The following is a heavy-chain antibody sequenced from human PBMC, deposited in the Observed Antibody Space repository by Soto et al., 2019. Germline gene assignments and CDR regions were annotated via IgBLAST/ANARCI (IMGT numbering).Heavy chain of an antibody. D-gene: IGHD3-22*01. CDR2: ISHSGTT. Sequence: QLQLQESGSGLVKPSQTLSLTCAVSGGSISSGDSSWSWIRQPPGKGLEWIGYISHSGTTYYNRSLTSRVIISLDRSQNHFSLSLISVTAADTAMYYCARAFRSYSEGSGSTRWFDPWGQGTLVTVSS. V-gene: IGHV4-30-2*01. J-gene: IGHJ5*02. CDR3: ARAFRSYSEGSGSTRWFDP. CDR1: GGSISSGDSS.